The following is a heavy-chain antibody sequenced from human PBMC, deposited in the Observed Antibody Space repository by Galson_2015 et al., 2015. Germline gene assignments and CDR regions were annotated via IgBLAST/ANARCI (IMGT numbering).Heavy chain of an antibody. D-gene: IGHD2-21*01. CDR3: GKGGGNFPLVVDAIGY. CDR1: GFRFDNFA. CDR2: VSGGALDT. J-gene: IGHJ4*02. Sequence: SLRLSCAASGFRFDNFAMTWVRQAPGKGLEWVAGVSGGALDTYYAESVKGRFTISRDNSKNTLYLQMNSLRVEDTAVYYCGKGGGNFPLVVDAIGYWGQGTLVSVSS. V-gene: IGHV3-23*01.